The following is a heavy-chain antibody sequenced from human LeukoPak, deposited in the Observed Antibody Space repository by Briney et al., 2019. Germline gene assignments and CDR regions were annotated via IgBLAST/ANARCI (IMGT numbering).Heavy chain of an antibody. D-gene: IGHD5-24*01. J-gene: IGHJ4*02. Sequence: PSETLSLTCTVSGGSVSSGSYYWSWIRQPPGKGLEWIGYIYYSGSTNYNPSLKSRVTISVDTSKNQFSLKLSSVTAADTAVYYCARGTYRWLQLIWGQGTLVTVSS. CDR2: IYYSGST. CDR3: ARGTYRWLQLI. V-gene: IGHV4-61*01. CDR1: GGSVSSGSYY.